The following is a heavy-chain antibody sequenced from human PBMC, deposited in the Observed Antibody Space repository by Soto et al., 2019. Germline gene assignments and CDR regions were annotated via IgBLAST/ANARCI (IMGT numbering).Heavy chain of an antibody. CDR3: ARDPRGYSSGWYLGWFDP. CDR1: GFTFSSYW. Sequence: GGSLRLSCAASGFTFSSYWMHWVRQAPGKGLVWVSRINSDGSSTSYADSVKGRFTISRDNAKNTLYLQMNSLRAEDTAVYYCARDPRGYSSGWYLGWFDPWGQGTLVTVSS. D-gene: IGHD6-19*01. V-gene: IGHV3-74*01. CDR2: INSDGSST. J-gene: IGHJ5*02.